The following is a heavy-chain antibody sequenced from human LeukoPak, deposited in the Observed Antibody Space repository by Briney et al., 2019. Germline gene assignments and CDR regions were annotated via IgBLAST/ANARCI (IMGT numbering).Heavy chain of an antibody. D-gene: IGHD3-3*01. J-gene: IGHJ4*02. CDR3: ARGPHRFLEWLPFDY. Sequence: SETLSLTCTVSGGSISSGGYYWSWIRQHPGKGLEWIGYIYYSGSTYYNPSLKSRVTISVDTSKNQFSLKLSSVTAADTAVYYCARGPHRFLEWLPFDYWGQGTLVTVSS. CDR1: GGSISSGGYY. V-gene: IGHV4-31*03. CDR2: IYYSGST.